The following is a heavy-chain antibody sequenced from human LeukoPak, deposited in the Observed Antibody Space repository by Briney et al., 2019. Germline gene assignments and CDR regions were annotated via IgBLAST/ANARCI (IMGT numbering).Heavy chain of an antibody. J-gene: IGHJ4*02. CDR3: ARDLTHRRNYDNSGYQIVPAF. Sequence: ASVKVSCKASGYTFTGYYLQWVRQAPGQGLEWMGGINPNSGGTKYAQKFQGRVTMTRNKSISTAYMELSRLRSDDTAVYYCARDLTHRRNYDNSGYQIVPAFWGQRTLVTVSS. V-gene: IGHV1-2*02. CDR1: GYTFTGYY. CDR2: INPNSGGT. D-gene: IGHD3-22*01.